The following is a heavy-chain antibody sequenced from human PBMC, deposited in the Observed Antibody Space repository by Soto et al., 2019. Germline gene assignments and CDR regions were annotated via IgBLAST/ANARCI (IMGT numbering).Heavy chain of an antibody. V-gene: IGHV4-34*01. CDR1: GGSFSGYY. CDR2: INHSGST. D-gene: IGHD2-15*01. CDR3: ARGGLEGYCSGGSCYSIGLWFDP. J-gene: IGHJ5*02. Sequence: QVQLQQWGAGLLKPSETLSLTCAVYGGSFSGYYWSWIRQPPGKGLEWIGEINHSGSTNYNPSLTSRVTISVDPSKNQFSLKLSSVPAADTAVYYCARGGLEGYCSGGSCYSIGLWFDPWGQGTLVTVSS.